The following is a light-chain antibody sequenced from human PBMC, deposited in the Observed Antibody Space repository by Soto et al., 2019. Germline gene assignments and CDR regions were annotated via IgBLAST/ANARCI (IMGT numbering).Light chain of an antibody. CDR2: AAS. CDR1: QTISNF. CDR3: QQSFSTPRT. V-gene: IGKV1-39*01. J-gene: IGKJ1*01. Sequence: DIQMTQSPSSLSASVGDRVTITCRASQTISNFLSWYQQKPGKAPKLLIYAASGLQSDVPSRFSAGGSGTDLTLNITSLQPEDFATYFCQQSFSTPRTFGQGTRVEIK.